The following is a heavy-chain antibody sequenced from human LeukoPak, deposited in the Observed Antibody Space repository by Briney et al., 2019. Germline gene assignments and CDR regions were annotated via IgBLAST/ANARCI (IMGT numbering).Heavy chain of an antibody. CDR2: ISWNSGSI. CDR1: GFTFDDYA. D-gene: IGHD1-1*01. V-gene: IGHV3-9*01. CDR3: AKDVLPTTDSIAGTLDY. J-gene: IGHJ4*02. Sequence: PGGSLRLSCAASGFTFDDYAMRWVRQAPGKGLEWVSGISWNSGSIGYADSVKGRFTISRDNAKNSLYLQMNSLRAEDTALYYCAKDVLPTTDSIAGTLDYWGQGTLVTVSS.